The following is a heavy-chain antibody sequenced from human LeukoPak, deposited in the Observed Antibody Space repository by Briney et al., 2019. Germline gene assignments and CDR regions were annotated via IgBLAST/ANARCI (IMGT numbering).Heavy chain of an antibody. Sequence: ASVKVSCKASGYTFTGYYMHWVRQAPGQGLEWMGWINPNSGGTNYAQKFQGRVTMTRDTSISSAYMELSSLTSDDTAVYYCARGHDSSGYYPNWFDPWGRGTLVAVSS. CDR2: INPNSGGT. J-gene: IGHJ5*02. CDR3: ARGHDSSGYYPNWFDP. V-gene: IGHV1-2*02. CDR1: GYTFTGYY. D-gene: IGHD3-22*01.